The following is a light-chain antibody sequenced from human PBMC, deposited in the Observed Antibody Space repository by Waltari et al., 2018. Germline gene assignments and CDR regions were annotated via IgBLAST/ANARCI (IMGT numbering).Light chain of an antibody. CDR1: QSVSSY. Sequence: EIVLTQSPATLSLSPGERATLSCRASQSVSSYLVWYQQKPGQTPRPRIYGASNRATGIPGMFSRSGSVTDFTLTISSLESEDFAVYYCHQRSNWPITFGQGTRLEIK. CDR3: HQRSNWPIT. V-gene: IGKV3-11*01. J-gene: IGKJ5*01. CDR2: GAS.